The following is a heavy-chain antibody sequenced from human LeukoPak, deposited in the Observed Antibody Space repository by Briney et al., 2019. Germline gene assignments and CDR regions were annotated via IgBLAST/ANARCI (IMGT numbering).Heavy chain of an antibody. D-gene: IGHD3-10*02. CDR3: AELGITMIGGV. CDR1: EFSVGSNY. V-gene: IGHV3-48*03. J-gene: IGHJ6*04. CDR2: ISSSGSTI. Sequence: GGSLRLSCAASEFSVGSNYMTWVRQAPGKWLEWVSYISSSGSTIYYADSVKGRFTISRDNAKNSLYLQMNSLRAEDTAVYYCAELGITMIGGVWGKGTTVTISS.